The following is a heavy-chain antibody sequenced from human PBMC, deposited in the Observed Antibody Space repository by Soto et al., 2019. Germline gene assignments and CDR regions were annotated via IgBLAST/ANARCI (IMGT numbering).Heavy chain of an antibody. CDR2: IKEDGSEK. CDR3: ARDDFYSNYD. CDR1: RFTFSRYW. Sequence: GGSLRLSCAASRFTFSRYWMSWVRQAPGKGLEWVANIKEDGSEKYYVDSVKGRFTISRDNAKNSLYLQMNSLRAEDTAVYYCARDDFYSNYDWGQGTQVTVSS. J-gene: IGHJ4*02. D-gene: IGHD4-4*01. V-gene: IGHV3-7*01.